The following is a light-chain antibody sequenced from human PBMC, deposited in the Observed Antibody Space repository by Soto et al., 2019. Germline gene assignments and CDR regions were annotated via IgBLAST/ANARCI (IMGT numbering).Light chain of an antibody. Sequence: QSAPTQPASVSGSPGQSITISCTGTSSDIGSHDYVSWYQHHPGKAPKLIIYEVTNRPSGVSDRFSGSKSGSTASLTISGLQAEDEADYHCNSNTSNTALVFGTGTKLTVL. V-gene: IGLV2-14*01. J-gene: IGLJ1*01. CDR3: NSNTSNTALV. CDR2: EVT. CDR1: SSDIGSHDY.